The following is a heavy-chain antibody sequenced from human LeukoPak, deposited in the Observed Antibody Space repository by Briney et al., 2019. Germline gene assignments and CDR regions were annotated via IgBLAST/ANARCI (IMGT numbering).Heavy chain of an antibody. CDR1: GGSFSGYY. CDR3: ANYGSGTYWY. J-gene: IGHJ4*02. Sequence: KPSETLSLTCAVYGGSFSGYYWSWIRQPPGKGLEWIGEINHSGSTNYNPSLKSRVTISVDTSKNQFSLKLSSVTAADTAVYYCANYGSGTYWYWGQGTLVTVSS. CDR2: INHSGST. D-gene: IGHD3-10*01. V-gene: IGHV4-34*01.